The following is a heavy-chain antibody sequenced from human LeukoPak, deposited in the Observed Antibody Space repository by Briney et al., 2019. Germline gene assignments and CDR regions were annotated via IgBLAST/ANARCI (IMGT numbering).Heavy chain of an antibody. J-gene: IGHJ4*02. V-gene: IGHV4-59*01. CDR1: GDSISSYY. Sequence: NASETLSLTCTVSGDSISSYYWTWIRQPPGKGLEWIGYIYYSGSTNYNPSLKSRVTISVDTSKNQFSLKLNSVTAADTAVYYCARENNYLDYWGQGTLVTASS. CDR3: ARENNYLDY. CDR2: IYYSGST.